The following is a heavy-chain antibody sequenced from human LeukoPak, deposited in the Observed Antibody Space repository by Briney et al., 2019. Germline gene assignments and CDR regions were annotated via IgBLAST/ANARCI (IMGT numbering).Heavy chain of an antibody. CDR2: ITSTPAT. CDR1: GFTFGTSG. D-gene: IGHD1-26*01. J-gene: IGHJ4*02. CDR3: ATLSGYLHH. Sequence: GGSLRLSCTASGFTFGTSGMTWVRQAPGKGLEWVSTITSTPATYYADSVKGRFTISRDNSKNTLYLQMNSLRAEDTAIYYCATLSGYLHHWGQGTLVTVSP. V-gene: IGHV3-23*01.